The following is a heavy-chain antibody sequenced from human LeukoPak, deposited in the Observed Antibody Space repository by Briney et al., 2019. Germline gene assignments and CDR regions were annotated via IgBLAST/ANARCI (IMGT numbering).Heavy chain of an antibody. Sequence: SETLSLTCTVSGASVSDSLSYWGWVRQPPRKGPELVANVYYTGSTYYNPSLKSRVTMSVDTSKNQFSLKMTSVTAADTAIYYCARLTKGRYFDYIFAFWGQGILVTVSS. CDR2: VYYTGST. V-gene: IGHV4-39*01. CDR1: GASVSDSLSY. D-gene: IGHD3-9*01. J-gene: IGHJ4*02. CDR3: ARLTKGRYFDYIFAF.